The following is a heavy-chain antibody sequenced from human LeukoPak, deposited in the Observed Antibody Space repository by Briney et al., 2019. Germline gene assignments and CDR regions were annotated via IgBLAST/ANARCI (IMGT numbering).Heavy chain of an antibody. D-gene: IGHD3-3*01. CDR3: ARGQGPRESSDFLSGYYFDY. Sequence: SETLSLTCTVSGGSISSSSYYWGWIRQPPGKGLEWIGEINHSGSTNYNPSLKSRVTISVDTSKNQFSLKLSSVTAADTAVYYCARGQGPRESSDFLSGYYFDYWGQGTLVTVSS. V-gene: IGHV4-39*07. CDR1: GGSISSSSYY. J-gene: IGHJ4*02. CDR2: INHSGST.